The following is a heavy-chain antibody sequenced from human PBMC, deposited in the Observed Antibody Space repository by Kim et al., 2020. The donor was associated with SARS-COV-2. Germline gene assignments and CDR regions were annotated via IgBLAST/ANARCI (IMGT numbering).Heavy chain of an antibody. Sequence: SETLSLTCAVYGGSFSGYYWSWIRQPPGKGLEWIGEINHSGSTNYNPSLKSRVTISVDTSKNQFSLKLSSVTAADTAVYYCARRWDIVATKVFDWFDPWGQGTLVTVSS. D-gene: IGHD5-12*01. V-gene: IGHV4-34*01. J-gene: IGHJ5*02. CDR3: ARRWDIVATKVFDWFDP. CDR2: INHSGST. CDR1: GGSFSGYY.